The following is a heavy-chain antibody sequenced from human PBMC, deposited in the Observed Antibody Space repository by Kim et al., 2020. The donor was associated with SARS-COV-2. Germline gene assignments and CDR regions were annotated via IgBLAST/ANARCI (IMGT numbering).Heavy chain of an antibody. J-gene: IGHJ4*02. CDR3: ARGSGYSFHDAFDY. CDR1: GFTFDDYA. Sequence: GGSLRLSCAASGFTFDDYAMNWVRQAPGKALEWVSGINWNGGSTNYADSVKGRFTISRDNAKNSLYLQMNSLRVDDTALYYCARGSGYSFHDAFDYWGQGTLVTVSS. CDR2: INWNGGST. V-gene: IGHV3-20*04. D-gene: IGHD5-18*01.